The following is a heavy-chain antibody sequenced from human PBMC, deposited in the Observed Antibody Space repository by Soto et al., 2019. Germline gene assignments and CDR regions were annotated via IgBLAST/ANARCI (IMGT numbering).Heavy chain of an antibody. CDR2: INPNSGGT. CDR1: GYTFTGYY. Sequence: GASVKVSCKASGYTFTGYYMHWVRQAPGQGLEWMGWINPNSGGTNYAQKFQGWVTITKDTSKNQVVLTMTNMDSVDTATYYCAYCGYYSSSWFPDYWGQGTLVTVSS. V-gene: IGHV1-2*04. J-gene: IGHJ4*02. D-gene: IGHD6-13*01. CDR3: AYCGYYSSSWFPDY.